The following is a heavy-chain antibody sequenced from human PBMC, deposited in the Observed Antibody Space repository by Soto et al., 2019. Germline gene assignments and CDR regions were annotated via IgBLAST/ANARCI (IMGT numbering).Heavy chain of an antibody. CDR2: ISGSDDST. D-gene: IGHD6-6*01. CDR1: GFTFSSYA. Sequence: EVQLLESGGGLLQPGGSLRLSCAASGFTFSSYAMSWVRQAPGKGLEWGSVISGSDDSTYYADSVKGRFTISRDNSKNTLYLQMNSLRAEDTAVYDCAKRSSSSTFDYWGQGTLVTVSS. J-gene: IGHJ4*02. V-gene: IGHV3-23*01. CDR3: AKRSSSSTFDY.